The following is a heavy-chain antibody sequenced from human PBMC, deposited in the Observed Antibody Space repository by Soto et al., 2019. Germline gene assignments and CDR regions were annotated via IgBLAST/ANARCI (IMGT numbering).Heavy chain of an antibody. CDR2: MNPNSGNT. CDR3: ARASPYYDFWSGYYSYYYYGMDV. D-gene: IGHD3-3*01. Sequence: ASVKVSCKASGYTFTSYDINWVRQATGQGLEWMGWMNPNSGNTGYAQKFQGRVTMTRNTSISTAYMELSSLRSEDTAVYYCARASPYYDFWSGYYSYYYYGMDVWGQVTTVTFSS. CDR1: GYTFTSYD. V-gene: IGHV1-8*01. J-gene: IGHJ6*02.